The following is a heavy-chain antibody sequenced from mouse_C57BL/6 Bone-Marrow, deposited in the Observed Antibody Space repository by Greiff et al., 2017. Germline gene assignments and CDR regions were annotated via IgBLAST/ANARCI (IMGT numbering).Heavy chain of an antibody. J-gene: IGHJ4*01. V-gene: IGHV5-6*02. Sequence: EVKLVESGGDLVKPGGSLKLSCAASGFTFSSYGMSWVRQTPDKRLEWVATISSGGSYTYYPDSVKGRFTISIDNAKNTLYLQMSSLKSEYTAMYYCARQTVVHYYAMDYWGQGTSVTVSS. CDR3: ARQTVVHYYAMDY. D-gene: IGHD1-1*01. CDR1: GFTFSSYG. CDR2: ISSGGSYT.